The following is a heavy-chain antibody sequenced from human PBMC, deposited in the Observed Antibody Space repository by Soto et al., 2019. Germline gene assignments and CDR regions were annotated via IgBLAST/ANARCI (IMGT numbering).Heavy chain of an antibody. J-gene: IGHJ5*02. CDR2: ISYDGSNK. V-gene: IGHV3-30-3*01. CDR1: GFTFSSYA. Sequence: QVQLVESGGGVVQPGRSLRLSCAASGFTFSSYAMHWVRQAPGKGLEWVAVISYDGSNKYYADSVKGRFTISRDNSKNTLYLQMNSLRAEDTAVYYCARDRVPAAIRAGGWFDPWGPGTLVTVSS. D-gene: IGHD2-2*02. CDR3: ARDRVPAAIRAGGWFDP.